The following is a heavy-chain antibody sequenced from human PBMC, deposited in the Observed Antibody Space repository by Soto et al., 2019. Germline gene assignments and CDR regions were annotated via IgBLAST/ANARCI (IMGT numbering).Heavy chain of an antibody. CDR3: ARVLSSGSYYIFDY. CDR2: IYPGDSST. Sequence: GESLKISCKGSGYSFTRYWIGWVRQMPGKGLEWMGIIYPGDSSTRYSPSFQGQVTISADKSISTAYLQWNSLKASDTAMYYCARVLSSGSYYIFDYWGQGTLVTSPQ. CDR1: GYSFTRYW. V-gene: IGHV5-51*01. J-gene: IGHJ4*02. D-gene: IGHD1-26*01.